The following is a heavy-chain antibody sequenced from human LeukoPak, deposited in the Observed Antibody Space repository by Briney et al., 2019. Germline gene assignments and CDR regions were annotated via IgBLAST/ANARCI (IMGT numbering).Heavy chain of an antibody. Sequence: PGGSLRLSCAASGFTFSSYGMHWVRQAPGKGLEWVAVISYDGSNKYYADSVKGRFTISRDNSKNTLYLQMNSLRAEDTAVYYCAKDLRALVAHYYYGMDVWGQGTTVTVSS. CDR2: ISYDGSNK. J-gene: IGHJ6*02. CDR3: AKDLRALVAHYYYGMDV. CDR1: GFTFSSYG. V-gene: IGHV3-30*18. D-gene: IGHD5-12*01.